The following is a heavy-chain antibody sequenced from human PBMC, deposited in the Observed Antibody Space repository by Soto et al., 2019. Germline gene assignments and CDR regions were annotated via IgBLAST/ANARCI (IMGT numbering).Heavy chain of an antibody. CDR3: AKDIGHCSSTSCTFYYYYGMDV. D-gene: IGHD2-2*01. V-gene: IGHV3-43*01. CDR2: ISWDGGST. Sequence: GSLRLSCAASGFTFDDYTMHWVRQAPGKGLEWVSLISWDGGSTYYADSVKGRFTISRDNSKNSLYLQMNSLRTEDTALYYCAKDIGHCSSTSCTFYYYYGMDVWGQGTTVTVSS. CDR1: GFTFDDYT. J-gene: IGHJ6*02.